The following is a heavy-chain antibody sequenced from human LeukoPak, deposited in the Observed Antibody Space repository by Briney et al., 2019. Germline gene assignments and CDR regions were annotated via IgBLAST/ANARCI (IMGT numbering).Heavy chain of an antibody. CDR1: GYTFTNQG. V-gene: IGHV1-18*01. Sequence: ASVKVSCKASGYTFTNQGISWVRQAPGQGLEWLGWISVKNGNTQYAQSLQGRVIMTTDTSTSTAYMELRSLRSDDTAVYYCARDAISWTSDIYYYYGMDVWGQGTTVTVSS. J-gene: IGHJ6*02. CDR2: ISVKNGNT. D-gene: IGHD2-15*01. CDR3: ARDAISWTSDIYYYYGMDV.